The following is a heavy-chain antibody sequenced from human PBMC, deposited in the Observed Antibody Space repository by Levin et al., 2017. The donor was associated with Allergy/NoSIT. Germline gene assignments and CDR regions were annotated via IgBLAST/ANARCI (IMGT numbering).Heavy chain of an antibody. CDR1: GFTFSYYW. V-gene: IGHV3-74*01. J-gene: IGHJ6*04. CDR3: ATDYGDYAV. CDR2: TNSDGSST. Sequence: QSGGSLRLSSAASGFTFSYYWMHWVRQAPGKGLVWVSRTNSDGSSTRYADSVKGRFTISRDNAKNTLYLQMNSLRAEDTAVYYCATDYGDYAVWGKGTAVTVSS. D-gene: IGHD4-17*01.